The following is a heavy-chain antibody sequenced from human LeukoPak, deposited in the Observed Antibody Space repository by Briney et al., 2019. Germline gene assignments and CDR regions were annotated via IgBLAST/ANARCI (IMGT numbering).Heavy chain of an antibody. J-gene: IGHJ4*02. V-gene: IGHV4-59*01. Sequence: SETLSLTCTVSGGSISSYYWNWIRQPPGKGLEWIGYIYYSGITNYNPSLKSRVTISVDTSKHQSSLKLSSVTAADTAVYYCARGADSSGYYSIFYFDYWGQGTLVTVSS. CDR2: IYYSGIT. CDR3: ARGADSSGYYSIFYFDY. D-gene: IGHD3-22*01. CDR1: GGSISSYY.